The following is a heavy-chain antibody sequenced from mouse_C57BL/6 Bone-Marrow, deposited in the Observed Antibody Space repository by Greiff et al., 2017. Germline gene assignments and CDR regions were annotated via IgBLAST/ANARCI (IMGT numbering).Heavy chain of an antibody. D-gene: IGHD1-1*01. V-gene: IGHV1-19*01. CDR1: GYTFTDYY. CDR2: INPYNDGT. Sequence: VQLQQSGPVLVKPGASVKMSCKASGYTFTDYYMNWVKQSHGKSLEWIGVINPYNDGTSYNQKFKGKATLTVDKSSSTAYMELNSLTSEDSAVYYCARGLYYYGSGYNYWGQGTTLTVSS. CDR3: ARGLYYYGSGYNY. J-gene: IGHJ2*01.